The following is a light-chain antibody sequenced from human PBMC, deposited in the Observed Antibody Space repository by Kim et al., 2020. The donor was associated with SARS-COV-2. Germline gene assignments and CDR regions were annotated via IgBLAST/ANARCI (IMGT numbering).Light chain of an antibody. Sequence: SYELTQPPSVSVAPGKTARITCGGDDLGSKSVHWYQQKPGQAPVLVIFYDSDRLSGIPERLSGSHSGNTATLTISRVEAGDEADYYCEVWDTGSDHWVFG. CDR2: YDS. CDR1: DLGSKS. CDR3: EVWDTGSDHWV. V-gene: IGLV3-21*04. J-gene: IGLJ3*02.